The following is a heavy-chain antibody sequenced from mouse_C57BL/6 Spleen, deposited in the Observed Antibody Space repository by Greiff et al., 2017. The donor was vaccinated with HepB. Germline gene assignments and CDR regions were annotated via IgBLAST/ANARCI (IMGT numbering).Heavy chain of an antibody. V-gene: IGHV1-81*01. CDR3: ARDDYGGDPFAY. CDR1: GYTFTSYG. CDR2: IYPRSGNT. J-gene: IGHJ3*01. D-gene: IGHD2-4*01. Sequence: QVQLKQSGAELARPGASVKLSCKASGYTFTSYGISWVKQRTGQGLEWIGEIYPRSGNTYYNEKFKGKATLTADKSSSTAYMELRSLTSEDSAVYFCARDDYGGDPFAYWGQGTLVTVSA.